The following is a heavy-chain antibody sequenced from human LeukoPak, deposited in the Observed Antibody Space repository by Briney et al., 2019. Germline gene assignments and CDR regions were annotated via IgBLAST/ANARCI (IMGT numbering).Heavy chain of an antibody. Sequence: PGGSLRLSCAASGFTFSSYGMHWVRQAPGKGLEWVAVIWYDGSNKYYADSVKGRFTISRDNSKNTLYLQMNSLRAEDTAVYYCARGDRYFDWLLDYWGQGTLVTVSS. CDR2: IWYDGSNK. V-gene: IGHV3-33*01. J-gene: IGHJ4*02. CDR1: GFTFSSYG. CDR3: ARGDRYFDWLLDY. D-gene: IGHD3-9*01.